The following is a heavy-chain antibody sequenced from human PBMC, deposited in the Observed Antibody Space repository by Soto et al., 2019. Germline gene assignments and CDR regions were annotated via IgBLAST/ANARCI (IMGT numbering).Heavy chain of an antibody. CDR1: GYTFTSYA. D-gene: IGHD2-2*01. Sequence: ASVKVSCKASGYTFTSYAMHWVRQAPGQRLEWMGWINAGNGNTKYSQKFQGRVTITRDTSASTAYMELNSLRAEDTAEYYCVRARMTNDPPSAMDVWGHGTTVTVSS. CDR3: VRARMTNDPPSAMDV. J-gene: IGHJ6*02. V-gene: IGHV1-3*01. CDR2: INAGNGNT.